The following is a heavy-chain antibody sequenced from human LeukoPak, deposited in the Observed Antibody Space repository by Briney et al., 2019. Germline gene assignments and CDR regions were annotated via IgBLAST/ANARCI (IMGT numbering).Heavy chain of an antibody. D-gene: IGHD4-17*01. Sequence: GGSLRLSCAASGFTFSSYAMSWVRQAPGKGLEWVSLIYSDGKTRYADSVRGRFTFSRDNSKNTLYLQMDSLKAEDTAVYYCAGGDYPLTYWGQGSLVTVSS. V-gene: IGHV3-66*01. CDR2: IYSDGKT. CDR1: GFTFSSYA. CDR3: AGGDYPLTY. J-gene: IGHJ4*02.